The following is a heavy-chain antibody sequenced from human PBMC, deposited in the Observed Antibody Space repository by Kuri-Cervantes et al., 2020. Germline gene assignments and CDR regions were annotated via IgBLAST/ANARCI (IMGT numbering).Heavy chain of an antibody. CDR3: ARSITIFGPTVDY. V-gene: IGHV3-33*01. CDR2: IWYDGSNK. J-gene: IGHJ4*02. CDR1: GFTFSSYG. Sequence: GGSLRLSCAASGFTFSSYGMHWVRQAPGKGLEWVAVIWYDGSNKYYADSVKGRFTISRDNSKNTLYLQMNSPRAEDTAVYYCARSITIFGPTVDYWGQGTLVTVSS. D-gene: IGHD3-3*01.